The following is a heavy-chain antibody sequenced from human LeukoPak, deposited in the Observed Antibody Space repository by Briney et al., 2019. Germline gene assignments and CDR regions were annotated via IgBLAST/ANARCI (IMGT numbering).Heavy chain of an antibody. CDR1: GFTFSSYA. J-gene: IGHJ4*02. D-gene: IGHD5-18*01. CDR2: ISYDGSNK. V-gene: IGHV3-30-3*01. Sequence: GGSLRLSCATSGFTFSSYAMHWVRQAPGKGLEWVAVISYDGSNKYYADSVKGRFTISRDNSKNTLYLQMNSLRAEDTAVYYCARDNSLDYFDYWGQGTLVTVSS. CDR3: ARDNSLDYFDY.